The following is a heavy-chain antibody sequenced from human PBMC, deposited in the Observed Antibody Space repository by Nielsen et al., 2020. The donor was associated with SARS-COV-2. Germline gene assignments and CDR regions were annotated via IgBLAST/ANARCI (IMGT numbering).Heavy chain of an antibody. J-gene: IGHJ2*01. CDR3: ARDRITGTSYFDL. D-gene: IGHD1-20*01. Sequence: GESLKISCAASGFTFSSYGMHWVRQAPGKGLEWVAVIWYDGSNKYYAESVKVRFTISRDNSKNTLYLQMNILRVEDTAVYYCARDRITGTSYFDLWGRGILVTVSS. V-gene: IGHV3-33*01. CDR2: IWYDGSNK. CDR1: GFTFSSYG.